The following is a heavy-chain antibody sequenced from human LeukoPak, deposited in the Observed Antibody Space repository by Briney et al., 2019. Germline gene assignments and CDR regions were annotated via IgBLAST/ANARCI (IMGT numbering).Heavy chain of an antibody. Sequence: GASVKVSCKASGGTFSSYAISWVRQAPGQGLEWMGGIIPIFGTANYAQKFHGRDTITADESTSTAYMELSSLRSEDTAVYYCARAQAIAVAGGGHFDYWGQGTLVTVSS. CDR3: ARAQAIAVAGGGHFDY. V-gene: IGHV1-69*13. J-gene: IGHJ4*02. D-gene: IGHD6-19*01. CDR1: GGTFSSYA. CDR2: IIPIFGTA.